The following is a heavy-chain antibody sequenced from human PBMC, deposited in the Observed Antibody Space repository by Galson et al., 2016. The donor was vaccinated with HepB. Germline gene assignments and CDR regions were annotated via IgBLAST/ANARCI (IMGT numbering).Heavy chain of an antibody. J-gene: IGHJ4*02. CDR3: ARLAGLLWFGELPSYFDS. CDR1: GGSISSSNW. Sequence: ETLSLTCAVSGGSISSSNWWSWVRQPPGKGLEWIGEIYHSGSTYYNPSLKSRVTISVDTSKKQLSLKLTSVTAADTALYYCARLAGLLWFGELPSYFDSWGQGPLVTVSS. V-gene: IGHV4-4*02. D-gene: IGHD3-10*01. CDR2: IYHSGST.